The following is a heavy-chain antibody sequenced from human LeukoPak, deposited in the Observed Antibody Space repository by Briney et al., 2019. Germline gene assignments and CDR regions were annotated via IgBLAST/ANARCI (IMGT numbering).Heavy chain of an antibody. CDR3: ARGSAITMVRGVIRRWFDP. J-gene: IGHJ5*02. V-gene: IGHV4-34*01. CDR1: GGSFSGYY. D-gene: IGHD3-10*01. CDR2: ISHSGSN. Sequence: PSETLSLTCAVYGGSFSGYYWSWIRQPPGKGLEWIGEISHSGSNNYNPSLKSRVTISVDTSKNQVSLKLSSVTAADTAVYYCARGSAITMVRGVIRRWFDPWGQGTLVTASS.